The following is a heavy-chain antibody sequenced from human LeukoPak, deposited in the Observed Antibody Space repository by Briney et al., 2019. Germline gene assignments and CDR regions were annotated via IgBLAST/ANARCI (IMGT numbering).Heavy chain of an antibody. J-gene: IGHJ4*02. CDR3: AKVYSGSYFNYFDY. D-gene: IGHD1-26*01. CDR1: GFTLYNYA. V-gene: IGHV3-23*01. Sequence: SGGALRLSCSGSGFTLYNYALSWGRHAPGKGVGGVSAISGSGGSTYYADSVKGRFTISRDNSKNTLYLQMNSLRAEDTAVYYCAKVYSGSYFNYFDYWGQGTLVTVSS. CDR2: ISGSGGST.